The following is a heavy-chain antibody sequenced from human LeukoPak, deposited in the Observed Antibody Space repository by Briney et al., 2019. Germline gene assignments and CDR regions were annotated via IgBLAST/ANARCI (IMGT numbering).Heavy chain of an antibody. CDR3: ARHAKIIGFDP. J-gene: IGHJ5*02. CDR2: MNHNSGNT. Sequence: ASVKVSCKASGYTFTSYDINWVRQAPGQGLEWMGWMNHNSGNTGYAQKFQGRVTMTRNTSISTAYMELSSLRSEDTAVYYCARHAKIIGFDPWGQGTLVTVSS. CDR1: GYTFTSYD. V-gene: IGHV1-8*01.